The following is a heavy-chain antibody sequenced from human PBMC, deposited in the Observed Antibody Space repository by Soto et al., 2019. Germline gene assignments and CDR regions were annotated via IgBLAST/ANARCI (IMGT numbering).Heavy chain of an antibody. D-gene: IGHD3-9*01. V-gene: IGHV3-48*02. CDR2: ISSGSTSI. CDR1: GFSISTYS. Sequence: EVQLVESGGGLVNPGGSLRLSCTASGFSISTYSLQWVRQVPGKGLEWVSYISSGSTSIYYANSVKVRFTISRDNADKSLFVQMNSLIDEDTAVDYCAASLPPSTDDWFYAMDVWGQGTTVSVSS. CDR3: AASLPPSTDDWFYAMDV. J-gene: IGHJ6*02.